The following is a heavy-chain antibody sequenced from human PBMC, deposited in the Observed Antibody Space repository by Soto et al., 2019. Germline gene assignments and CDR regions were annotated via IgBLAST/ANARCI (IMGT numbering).Heavy chain of an antibody. D-gene: IGHD2-15*01. J-gene: IGHJ4*02. CDR1: GFTFTNYA. V-gene: IGHV3-30-3*01. CDR2: ISFDGTSK. CDR3: ARDARIVTREYYFDY. Sequence: GGSLRLSCAASGFTFTNYAVHWVRQAPGKGLEWVAVISFDGTSKFYADSVKGRFTISRDNSKNTLYLQMNSLRAEDTAVYYCARDARIVTREYYFDYWGQGALVTVYS.